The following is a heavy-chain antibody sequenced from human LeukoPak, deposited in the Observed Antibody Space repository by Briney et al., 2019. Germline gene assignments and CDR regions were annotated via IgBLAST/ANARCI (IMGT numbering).Heavy chain of an antibody. CDR1: GFSLSTSGVG. V-gene: IGHV2-5*02. J-gene: IGHJ4*02. Sequence: SGPTLVKPTQTLTLTCTFSGFSLSTSGVGVGWIRQPPGKALEWLALIYWDDDKRYSPSLKSRLTITKDTSKNQVVLTMTNMDPVDTATYYCAHVYVIGKTYYDFCSGYYFDYWGQGTLVTVSS. CDR3: AHVYVIGKTYYDFCSGYYFDY. CDR2: IYWDDDK. D-gene: IGHD3-3*01.